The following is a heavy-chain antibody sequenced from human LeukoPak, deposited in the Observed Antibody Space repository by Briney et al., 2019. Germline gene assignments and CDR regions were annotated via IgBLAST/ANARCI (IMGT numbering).Heavy chain of an antibody. Sequence: SQTLSLTCAVSGDSISSGGYSWSWIRQPPGKGLEWIGHIYHSGSTYYNPSLKSRVTISVDRSKNQFSLKLSSVTAADTAVYYCARDHGGDDYWGQGTLVTVSS. V-gene: IGHV4-30-2*01. CDR2: IYHSGST. D-gene: IGHD3-16*01. CDR3: ARDHGGDDY. CDR1: GDSISSGGYS. J-gene: IGHJ4*02.